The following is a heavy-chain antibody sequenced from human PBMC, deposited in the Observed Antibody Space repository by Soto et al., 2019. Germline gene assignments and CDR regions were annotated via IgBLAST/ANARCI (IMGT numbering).Heavy chain of an antibody. V-gene: IGHV4-39*01. Sequence: SVTLSLTCTVSGGSISSSSYYWGWIRQPPGKGLEWIGSIYYSGSTYYNPSLKSRVTISVDTSKNQFSLKLSSVTAADTAVYYCARQWMVRGVIIDYWGQGTLVTVSS. CDR3: ARQWMVRGVIIDY. CDR1: GGSISSSSYY. CDR2: IYYSGST. J-gene: IGHJ4*02. D-gene: IGHD3-10*01.